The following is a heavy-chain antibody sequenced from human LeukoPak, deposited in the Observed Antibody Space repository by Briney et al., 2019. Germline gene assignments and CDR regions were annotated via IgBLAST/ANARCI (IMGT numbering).Heavy chain of an antibody. D-gene: IGHD2-21*02. CDR1: GYSFTSYW. V-gene: IGHV5-51*01. CDR3: ARPHCGGDCYSLYFQH. CDR2: IYPGDSDT. Sequence: GASLQISCKGSGYSFTSYWIGWVRQLPGKGLEWMGIIYPGDSDTRYSPSFQGQVTISADKSISTAYLQWSSLKASDTAMYYCARPHCGGDCYSLYFQHWGQGTLVTVSS. J-gene: IGHJ1*01.